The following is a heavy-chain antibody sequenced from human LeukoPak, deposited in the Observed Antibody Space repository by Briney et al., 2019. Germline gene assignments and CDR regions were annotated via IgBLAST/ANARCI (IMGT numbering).Heavy chain of an antibody. CDR1: GDSVTSNIAA. CDR3: GRDVDAGVDY. CDR2: TYYRSKWNN. D-gene: IGHD7-27*01. Sequence: SRALSLTCAISGDSVTSNIAAWNWIRQPPSRGLEWLGRTYYRSKWNNEYEASVKSRITITPDTSKNQFSLQLNSVTPEDTAVYYCGRDVDAGVDYWGQGTLVTVSS. J-gene: IGHJ4*02. V-gene: IGHV6-1*01.